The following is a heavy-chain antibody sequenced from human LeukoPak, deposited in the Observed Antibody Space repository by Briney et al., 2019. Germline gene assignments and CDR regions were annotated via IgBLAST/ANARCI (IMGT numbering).Heavy chain of an antibody. V-gene: IGHV4-59*08. D-gene: IGHD5-18*01. Sequence: SETLSLTCTVSGGSISSYYWSWIRQPPGKGLEWIGYIYYSGSTNYNPSLKSRVTMSVDTSKNRFSLRLSSVTAADTAVYYCAGHTPMVLAPSGYYYNMDIWGQGTAVTVSS. CDR2: IYYSGST. CDR3: AGHTPMVLAPSGYYYNMDI. CDR1: GGSISSYY. J-gene: IGHJ6*02.